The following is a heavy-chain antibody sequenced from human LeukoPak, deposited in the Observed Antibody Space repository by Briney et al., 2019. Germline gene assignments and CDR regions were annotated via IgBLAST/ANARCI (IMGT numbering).Heavy chain of an antibody. V-gene: IGHV3-30-3*01. CDR1: GFTFSSYA. CDR3: ARESAGGPFFDY. Sequence: PGGSLRLSCAASGFTFSSYAMHWVRQAPGKGLEWVAVISYDGSNKYYADSVKGRFTISRDNSKNTLYLQMNSLRAEDTAVYYCARESAGGPFFDYWGQGTLVTVSS. CDR2: ISYDGSNK. J-gene: IGHJ4*02.